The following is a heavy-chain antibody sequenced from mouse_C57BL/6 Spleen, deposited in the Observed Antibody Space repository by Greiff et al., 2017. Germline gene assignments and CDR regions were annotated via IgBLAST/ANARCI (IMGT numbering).Heavy chain of an antibody. V-gene: IGHV1-47*01. CDR2: FHPYNDDT. J-gene: IGHJ4*01. Sequence: VQRVESGAELVKPGASVKMSCKASGYTFTTYPIEWMKQNHGKSLEWIGNFHPYNDDTKYNEKFKGKATLTVEKSSSTVYLELSRLTSDDSAVYYCARRGGNYDYYAMDYWGQGTSVTVSS. CDR1: GYTFTTYP. D-gene: IGHD2-1*01. CDR3: ARRGGNYDYYAMDY.